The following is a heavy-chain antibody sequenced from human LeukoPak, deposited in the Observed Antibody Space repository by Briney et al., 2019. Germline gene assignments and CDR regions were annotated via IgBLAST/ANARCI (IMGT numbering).Heavy chain of an antibody. J-gene: IGHJ6*02. CDR2: IYPADSDT. V-gene: IGHV5-51*01. CDR3: ARSDQLRWFGEARRPYYYGMDV. Sequence: GESLKISCKGSGYSFPDYCIDWVRQMPGQGLEWMGIIYPADSDTRYNPSSQGQVTISADKSIRTAYLQWSSLKASDTAMYYCARSDQLRWFGEARRPYYYGMDVWGQGTAVSVSS. CDR1: GYSFPDYC. D-gene: IGHD3-10*01.